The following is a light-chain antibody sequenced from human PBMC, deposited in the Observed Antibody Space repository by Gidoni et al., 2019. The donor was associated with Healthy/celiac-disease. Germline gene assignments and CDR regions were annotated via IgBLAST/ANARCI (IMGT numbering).Light chain of an antibody. V-gene: IGLV2-8*01. Sequence: SALTQHPSASGSPGQPVTISCTGTSSDVGGYNYGSWYQQHPGKAPKLMIYEVSKRPAGVPDRFSGSKSGNTASLTVSGLQAEDEADYYCSSYAGSNNLVFGGGTKLTVL. CDR3: SSYAGSNNLV. CDR2: EVS. CDR1: SSDVGGYNY. J-gene: IGLJ2*01.